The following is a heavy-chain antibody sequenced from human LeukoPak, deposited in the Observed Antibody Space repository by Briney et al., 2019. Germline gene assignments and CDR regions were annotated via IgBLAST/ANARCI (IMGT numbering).Heavy chain of an antibody. Sequence: SETLSLTCTVSGGSISSYYWSWMRQPPGKGLEWIGYIYYSGSTNYNPSLKSRVTISVDTFKNQFSLKLSSVTAADTAVYYCARDRGGSGSFDYWGQGTLVTVSS. CDR1: GGSISSYY. CDR3: ARDRGGSGSFDY. CDR2: IYYSGST. D-gene: IGHD3-10*01. V-gene: IGHV4-59*01. J-gene: IGHJ4*02.